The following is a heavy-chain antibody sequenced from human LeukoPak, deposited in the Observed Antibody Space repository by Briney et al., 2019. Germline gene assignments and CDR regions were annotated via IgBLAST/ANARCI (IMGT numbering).Heavy chain of an antibody. CDR1: GFTFSSYS. CDR3: ARDSNYDILTGYYWDY. J-gene: IGHJ4*02. D-gene: IGHD3-9*01. CDR2: ISSSSSYI. Sequence: GGSLRLSCAASGFTFSSYSMNWVRQAPGKRLEWVSSISSSSSYIYYADSVKGRFTISRDNAKNSLYLQMNSLRAEDTAVYYCARDSNYDILTGYYWDYWGQGTLVTVSS. V-gene: IGHV3-21*01.